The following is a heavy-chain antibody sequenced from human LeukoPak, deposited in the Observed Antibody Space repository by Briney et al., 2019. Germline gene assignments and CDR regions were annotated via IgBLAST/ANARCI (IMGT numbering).Heavy chain of an antibody. CDR3: ARQGTDYYDSSGYPDY. CDR1: GGSISSSSYY. J-gene: IGHJ4*02. D-gene: IGHD3-22*01. CDR2: IYYSGST. Sequence: PSETLSLTCTVSGGSISSSSYYWGWIRQPPGKGLEWIGSIYYSGSTYYNPSLKSRVTISVDTSKNQFSLKLSSVTAADTAVYYCARQGTDYYDSSGYPDYWGQGTLVTVSS. V-gene: IGHV4-39*01.